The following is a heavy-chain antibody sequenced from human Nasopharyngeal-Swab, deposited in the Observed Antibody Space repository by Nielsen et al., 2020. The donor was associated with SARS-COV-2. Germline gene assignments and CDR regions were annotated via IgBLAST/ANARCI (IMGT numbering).Heavy chain of an antibody. Sequence: GESLKISCAASEFTFSSYWMSWVRQAPGKGLNWVASIKKDGSETYYGDSVKGRFTISRDNMKNSLHLQMNSLRVEDTAVYYCTGRGDEYDYVWGSYRPLLYHWGQGTLVTVSS. D-gene: IGHD3-16*02. CDR3: TGRGDEYDYVWGSYRPLLYH. V-gene: IGHV3-7*03. CDR1: EFTFSSYW. J-gene: IGHJ5*02. CDR2: IKKDGSET.